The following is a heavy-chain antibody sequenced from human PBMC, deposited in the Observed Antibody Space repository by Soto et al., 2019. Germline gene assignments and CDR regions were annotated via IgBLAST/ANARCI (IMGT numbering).Heavy chain of an antibody. D-gene: IGHD2-2*01. CDR3: ARGYCSSTSCYFGGSGMDV. Sequence: SETLSLTCTVSGGSVSSGSDYWSWIRQPPGKGLEWIGYIYYSGSTNYNPSLKSRVTISVDTSKNQFSLKLSSVTAADTAVYYCARGYCSSTSCYFGGSGMDVWGQGTTVTVSS. CDR2: IYYSGST. CDR1: GGSVSSGSDY. J-gene: IGHJ6*02. V-gene: IGHV4-61*01.